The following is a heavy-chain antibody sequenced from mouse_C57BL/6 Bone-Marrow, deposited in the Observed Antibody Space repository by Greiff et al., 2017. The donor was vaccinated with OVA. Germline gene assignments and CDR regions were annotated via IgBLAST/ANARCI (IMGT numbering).Heavy chain of an antibody. CDR3: ARGANWDAMDY. J-gene: IGHJ4*01. Sequence: VQLQQSGAELMKPGASVKLSCKATGYTFTGYWIEWVKQRPGQGLEWIGNINPSNGGTNYNEKFKSKATLTVDKSSSTAYMQLSSLTSEDSAVYYCARGANWDAMDYWGQGTSVTVSS. CDR2: INPSNGGT. CDR1: GYTFTGYW. D-gene: IGHD4-1*01. V-gene: IGHV1-53*01.